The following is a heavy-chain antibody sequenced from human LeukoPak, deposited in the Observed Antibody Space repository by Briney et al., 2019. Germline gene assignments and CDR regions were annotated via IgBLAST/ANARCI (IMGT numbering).Heavy chain of an antibody. D-gene: IGHD3-16*01. CDR3: ARSLGDYYYGMDV. CDR2: IYPGDSDT. CDR1: GYSFTSYW. V-gene: IGHV5-51*01. Sequence: RGESLKIFCKGSGYSFTSYWIGWVRQMPGKGLEWMGIIYPGDSDTRYSPSFQGQVTISADKSISTAYLQWSSLKASDTAMYYCARSLGDYYYGMDVWGKGTTVTVSS. J-gene: IGHJ6*04.